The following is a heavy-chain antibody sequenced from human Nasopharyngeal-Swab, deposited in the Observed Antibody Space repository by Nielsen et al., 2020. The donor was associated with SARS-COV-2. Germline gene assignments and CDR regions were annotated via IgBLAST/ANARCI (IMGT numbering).Heavy chain of an antibody. CDR3: ARNLGGYDARTAN. CDR1: GFTFSSYA. Sequence: GESLKISCAASGFTFSSYAMHWVRLAPGKGLEWLAVITYGGYNEKYADSAKGRFTISRDNSKSTLFLQINSLRLEDTGVYFCARNLGGYDARTANWGQGTLVTVSS. CDR2: ITYGGYNE. V-gene: IGHV3-30-3*01. D-gene: IGHD5-12*01. J-gene: IGHJ4*02.